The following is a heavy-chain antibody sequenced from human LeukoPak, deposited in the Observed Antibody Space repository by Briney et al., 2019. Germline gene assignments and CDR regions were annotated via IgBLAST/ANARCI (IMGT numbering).Heavy chain of an antibody. CDR3: ARDLILDSSSWYITGGFDY. D-gene: IGHD6-13*01. V-gene: IGHV3-21*01. Sequence: PGGSLRLSCAASGFTFSGYRMNWVGQAQGKGLEGVSSISSSSSYIYYADSVKGRFTISRDNAKNSLYLQMNSLRAEDTAVYYCARDLILDSSSWYITGGFDYWGQGTLVTVSS. CDR2: ISSSSSYI. CDR1: GFTFSGYR. J-gene: IGHJ4*02.